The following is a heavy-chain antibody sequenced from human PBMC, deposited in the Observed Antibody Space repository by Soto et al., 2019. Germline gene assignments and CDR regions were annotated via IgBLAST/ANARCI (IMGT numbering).Heavy chain of an antibody. CDR1: GGSISSYY. V-gene: IGHV4-4*07. Sequence: SETLSLTCTVPGGSISSYYWSWIRQPAGKGLEWIGRIYIRGITNYNPSLKRIVTMSVDTSKNQFSLKLSSVTAADTAVYYCARDRMGYDYVWGSYRYGQADYGMDVWGQGTTVTVSS. J-gene: IGHJ6*02. D-gene: IGHD3-16*02. CDR2: IYIRGIT. CDR3: ARDRMGYDYVWGSYRYGQADYGMDV.